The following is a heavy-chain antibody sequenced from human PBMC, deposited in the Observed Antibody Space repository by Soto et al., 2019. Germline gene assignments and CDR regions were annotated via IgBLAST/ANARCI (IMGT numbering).Heavy chain of an antibody. CDR3: ARVNGYGFLDY. V-gene: IGHV4-61*01. J-gene: IGHJ4*02. Sequence: SETLSLTCTVSGDSVSSGSYFWTWIRQPPGKGLEWIGKIYDTGSTNYNPSLKSRVTISIDTSKNQFSLKLSSVTAADTAVYYCARVNGYGFLDYWGQGSLVTVSS. D-gene: IGHD2-8*01. CDR2: IYDTGST. CDR1: GDSVSSGSYF.